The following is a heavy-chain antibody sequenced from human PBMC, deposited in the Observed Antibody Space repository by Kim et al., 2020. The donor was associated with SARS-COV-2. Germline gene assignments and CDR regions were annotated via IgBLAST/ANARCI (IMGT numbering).Heavy chain of an antibody. CDR1: GASITSSRIH. CDR2: NYYSGST. Sequence: SETLSLSCTASGASITSSRIHWGWIRQPPGKGLEWIVTNYYSGSTYYSSFLKRCATITDDITKTQFSLKLSPVTAAATADYYGGKGVANGSEYPNWFDP. D-gene: IGHD2-15*01. V-gene: IGHV4-39*01. J-gene: IGHJ5*02. CDR3: GKGVANGSEYPNWFDP.